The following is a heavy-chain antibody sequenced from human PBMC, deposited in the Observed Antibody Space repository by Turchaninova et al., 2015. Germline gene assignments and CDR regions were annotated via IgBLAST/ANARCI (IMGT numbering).Heavy chain of an antibody. J-gene: IGHJ6*02. CDR3: ARHTPAASVVRFYYYGVGV. V-gene: IGHV4-39*01. CDR1: GDSITTDRFF. D-gene: IGHD6-25*01. CDR2: IVYRGDT. Sequence: QLQLQESGPGLVKPSETLSLTCSVSGDSITTDRFFWGWIRQPPGTELEWLGSIVYRGDTYYNPSLKGRIHISVTTAANPFPLRLTLVHAADTAVYFGARHTPAASVVRFYYYGVGVWGQGTTVTVSS.